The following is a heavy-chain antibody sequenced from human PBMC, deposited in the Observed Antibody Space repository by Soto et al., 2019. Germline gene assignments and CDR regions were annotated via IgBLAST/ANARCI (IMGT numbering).Heavy chain of an antibody. J-gene: IGHJ6*02. D-gene: IGHD6-13*01. V-gene: IGHV3-30*02. Sequence: AQLVESGGGVVQAGGSLRLSCAASGFTFSSYGMHWVRQAPGKGLEWVAFIWYDGRKSYYADSVKGRFSISRDDSKTTLSLQMNSLRVDDTAMYYCARDRIPGDTLNYYHYGMAVWGQGTTVTV. CDR2: IWYDGRKS. CDR3: ARDRIPGDTLNYYHYGMAV. CDR1: GFTFSSYG.